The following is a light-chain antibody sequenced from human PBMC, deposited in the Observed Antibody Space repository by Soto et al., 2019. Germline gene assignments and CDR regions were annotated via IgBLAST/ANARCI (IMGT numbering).Light chain of an antibody. Sequence: EIVLTPSPGTLSLSPGERATLSCRASQSVSSSYLAWYQQKPGQAPRLLIYGASSRATGIRDRFSGSGSGTDFSLTISRLEPEDFAVYYCQQYGSSPALTFGGGTKVEIK. J-gene: IGKJ4*01. CDR2: GAS. CDR1: QSVSSSY. V-gene: IGKV3-20*01. CDR3: QQYGSSPALT.